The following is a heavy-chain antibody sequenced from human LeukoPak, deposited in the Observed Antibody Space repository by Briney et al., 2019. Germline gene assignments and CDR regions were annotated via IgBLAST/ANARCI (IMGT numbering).Heavy chain of an antibody. J-gene: IGHJ6*04. CDR2: ISSSGSTI. CDR3: AELGITMIGGV. V-gene: IGHV3-48*03. D-gene: IGHD3-10*02. CDR1: GFNFSKAW. Sequence: PGGSLRLSCAASGFNFSKAWMIWVRQAPGKGLEWVSYISSSGSTIYYADSVKGRFTISRDNAKNSLYLQMNSLRAEDTAVYYCAELGITMIGGVWGKGTTVTISS.